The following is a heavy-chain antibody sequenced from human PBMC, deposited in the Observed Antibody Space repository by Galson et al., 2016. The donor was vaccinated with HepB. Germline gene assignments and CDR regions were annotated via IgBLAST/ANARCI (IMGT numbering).Heavy chain of an antibody. V-gene: IGHV3-73*01. CDR2: ISTKTNNYAT. CDR1: GFTFSGSA. CDR3: TRTWDGTDYFTPDFDC. J-gene: IGHJ4*02. D-gene: IGHD3-22*01. Sequence: SLRLSCAASGFTFSGSALHWVRQASGKGLEWIGNISTKTNNYATAYAASMRGEFTISRDDSKNTAYLHMNSLKTEDTALYYCTRTWDGTDYFTPDFDCWGQGTPVTVSS.